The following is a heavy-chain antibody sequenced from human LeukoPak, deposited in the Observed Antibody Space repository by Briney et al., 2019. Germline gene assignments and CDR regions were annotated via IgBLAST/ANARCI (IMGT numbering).Heavy chain of an antibody. CDR3: ARGGSGVAGTLAELYFDY. CDR2: ISYDGSNK. CDR1: GFTFSSYA. V-gene: IGHV3-30*04. Sequence: GGSLRLSCAASGFTFSSYAMHWVRQAPGKGLEWVAVISYDGSNKYYADSVKGRFTISRDNSKNTLYLQMNSLRAEDTAVYYCARGGSGVAGTLAELYFDYWGQGTLVTVSS. J-gene: IGHJ4*02. D-gene: IGHD6-19*01.